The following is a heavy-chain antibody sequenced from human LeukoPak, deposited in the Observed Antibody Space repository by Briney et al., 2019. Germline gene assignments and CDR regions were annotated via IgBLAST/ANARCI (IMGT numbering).Heavy chain of an antibody. D-gene: IGHD6-19*01. Sequence: KPGGSLRLSCAASGFTFSSYAMSWVRQAPGKGLEWIGEINHSGSTNYNPSLKSRVTISVDTSKNQFSLKLSSVTAADTAVYYCARGQLGIAVAGTSHWGQGTLVTVSS. CDR1: GFTFSSYA. J-gene: IGHJ4*02. V-gene: IGHV4-34*01. CDR2: INHSGST. CDR3: ARGQLGIAVAGTSH.